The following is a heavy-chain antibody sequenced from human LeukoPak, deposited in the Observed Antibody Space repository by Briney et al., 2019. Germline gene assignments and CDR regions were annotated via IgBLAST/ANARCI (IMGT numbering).Heavy chain of an antibody. J-gene: IGHJ4*02. CDR3: ARQWLVNG. V-gene: IGHV3-23*01. CDR2: ISESGGTT. D-gene: IGHD6-19*01. Sequence: GGSLRLSCAASGFTFSSYAMNWVRQAPGKGLEWVSSISESGGTTDYADSVKGRFTISRDNSKNTLYLQMNSLRAEDTAVYYCARQWLVNGWGQGTLVTVSS. CDR1: GFTFSSYA.